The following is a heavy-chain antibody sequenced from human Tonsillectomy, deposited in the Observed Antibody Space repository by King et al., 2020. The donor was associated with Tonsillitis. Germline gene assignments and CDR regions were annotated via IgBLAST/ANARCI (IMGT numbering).Heavy chain of an antibody. D-gene: IGHD3-3*01. Sequence: QGQLVQSGGGVVQPGRSLRLSCAASGFTFSTFSIHWVRHAPGKGLEWLAVVSFDATNKYFADSVRDRLTISRDNSQNTVYLDMNTLRPDDTAVYYCARDPRDYDFWSGPTDAFDFWGQGTMVTVSS. CDR3: ARDPRDYDFWSGPTDAFDF. CDR1: GFTFSTFS. J-gene: IGHJ3*01. CDR2: VSFDATNK. V-gene: IGHV3-30*14.